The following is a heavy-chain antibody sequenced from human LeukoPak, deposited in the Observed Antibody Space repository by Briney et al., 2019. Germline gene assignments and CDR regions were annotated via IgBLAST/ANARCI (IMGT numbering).Heavy chain of an antibody. J-gene: IGHJ6*02. V-gene: IGHV1-8*01. CDR3: ARAPSPASYAMDV. CDR1: GYTFRSFD. CDR2: MIPNSGNT. Sequence: GASVKVSCKASGYTFRSFDVNWVRQATGQGLEWMGWMIPNSGNTGYAQEFQGRVTMTRNTSINTAYMEVSGLTSEDTAVYYCARAPSPASYAMDVWGQGTTVTVSS.